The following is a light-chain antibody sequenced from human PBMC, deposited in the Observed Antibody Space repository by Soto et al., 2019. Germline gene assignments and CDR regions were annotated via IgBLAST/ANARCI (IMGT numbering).Light chain of an antibody. J-gene: IGLJ3*02. V-gene: IGLV1-40*01. Sequence: QSVLTQPPSVSGAPGQRVTISCTGSSSNIGAGYDVQWYQQLPGTAPRLLIHANSNRPSGVPDRLSGSKSGTSGSLAITGLQAEDECGYYCRYYENSQSGIVVGGGTKLTVL. CDR1: SSNIGAGYD. CDR3: RYYENSQSGIV. CDR2: ANS.